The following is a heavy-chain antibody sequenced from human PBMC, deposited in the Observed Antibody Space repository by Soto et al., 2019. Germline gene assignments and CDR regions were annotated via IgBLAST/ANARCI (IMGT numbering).Heavy chain of an antibody. V-gene: IGHV4-4*07. CDR3: ARADYEILTGSYAMDV. J-gene: IGHJ6*02. Sequence: SETLSLTCTVSDDFISSYYWNWIRQPAGKGLEWIGRVSTNGATNYNPSLESRVTMSVDASKNQFSLKLTSVTAADTAVYFCARADYEILTGSYAMDVWGQGTTVTVSS. D-gene: IGHD3-9*01. CDR2: VSTNGAT. CDR1: DDFISSYY.